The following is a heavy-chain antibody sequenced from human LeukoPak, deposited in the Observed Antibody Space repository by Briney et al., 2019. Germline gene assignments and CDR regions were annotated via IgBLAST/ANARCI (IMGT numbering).Heavy chain of an antibody. J-gene: IGHJ3*02. Sequence: PGGSLRLSCAGSGFTFRSYWMHWVRQAPGKGLEWVANIKRDGSEKYYVDSVKGRFTISRDNANDSVYPQMNSLRAEDTAVYYCARRYFDWFLGAGGSLDIWGQGTMVTVSS. CDR2: IKRDGSEK. D-gene: IGHD3-9*01. CDR1: GFTFRSYW. CDR3: ARRYFDWFLGAGGSLDI. V-gene: IGHV3-7*01.